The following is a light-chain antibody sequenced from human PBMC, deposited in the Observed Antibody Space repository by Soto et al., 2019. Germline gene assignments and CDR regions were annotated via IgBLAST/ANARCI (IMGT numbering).Light chain of an antibody. J-gene: IGKJ4*01. CDR1: QGISSF. V-gene: IGKV1-9*01. CDR3: QQVNSYPLT. CDR2: AAS. Sequence: DIQLTQSPSFLSASVGNRVAITCRASQGISSFLAWYQQKPGTAPNLLISAASTLQSGVPSRFSGRGSGTEFTLTISSLQPEDFATYYCQQVNSYPLTFGGGTKVEIK.